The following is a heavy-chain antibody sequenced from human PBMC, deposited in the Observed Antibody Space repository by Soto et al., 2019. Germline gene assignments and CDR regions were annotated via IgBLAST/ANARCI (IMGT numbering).Heavy chain of an antibody. J-gene: IGHJ4*02. D-gene: IGHD6-13*01. CDR2: IKQDGSEK. Sequence: GGSLRLSCAASGFTFSSYWMSWVRQAPGKGLEWVANIKQDGSEKYYVDSVKGRFTISRDNAKNSQYLQMNSLRAEDTAVYYCARDGRGYSSSWYDYWGQGTLVTVSS. V-gene: IGHV3-7*01. CDR3: ARDGRGYSSSWYDY. CDR1: GFTFSSYW.